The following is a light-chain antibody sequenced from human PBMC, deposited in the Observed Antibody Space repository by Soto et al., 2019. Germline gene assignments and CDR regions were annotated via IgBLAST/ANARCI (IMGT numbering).Light chain of an antibody. V-gene: IGLV2-8*01. CDR1: SSDGGGYNY. CDR3: SSYAGSNNYV. CDR2: EVS. Sequence: QSALTQPPSASGSPGQSVTVSCTGTSSDGGGYNYVSWYQQHPGKAPKLMIYEVSKRPSGVPDRFSGYKSGNTVSLTVSGLQAEDEADYYCSSYAGSNNYVFGTGIKVPVL. J-gene: IGLJ1*01.